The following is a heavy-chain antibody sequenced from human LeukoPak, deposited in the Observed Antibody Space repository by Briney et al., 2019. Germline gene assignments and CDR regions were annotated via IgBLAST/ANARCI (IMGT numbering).Heavy chain of an antibody. V-gene: IGHV3-7*01. CDR2: IKQDGSEK. CDR3: ARGDYYGSGTSFIDAFDI. J-gene: IGHJ3*02. D-gene: IGHD3-10*01. CDR1: GFTFRSYW. Sequence: GGSLRLSCAASGFTFRSYWMSWVRQAPGKGLEWVANIKQDGSEKCYVDSVKGRFTISKDNAKNSLYLLMNSLRAEDTAVYYCARGDYYGSGTSFIDAFDIWGQGTLVTVSS.